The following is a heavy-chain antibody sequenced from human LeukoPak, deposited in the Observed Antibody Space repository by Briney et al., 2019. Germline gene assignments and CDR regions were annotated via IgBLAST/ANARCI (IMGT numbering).Heavy chain of an antibody. D-gene: IGHD4-17*01. J-gene: IGHJ4*02. CDR3: ARGDYGDRDLDY. V-gene: IGHV3-48*02. CDR1: GFTFSSYS. Sequence: GSLRLSCAASGFTFSSYSMNWVRQAPGKGLEWVSYISSRSSSIYYADSVKGRFTLSRDNAKNSLYLQMNSLRDEDTAVYYCARGDYGDRDLDYWGQGTLVTVSS. CDR2: ISSRSSSI.